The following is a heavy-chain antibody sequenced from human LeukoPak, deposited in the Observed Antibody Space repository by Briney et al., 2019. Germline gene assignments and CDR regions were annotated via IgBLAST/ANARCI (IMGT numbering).Heavy chain of an antibody. CDR1: GGSISSYY. CDR3: ARDRCSSTSCPDY. V-gene: IGHV4-59*01. Sequence: SETLSLTCTVPGGSISSYYWSWIRQPPGKGLEWIGYIYYSGSTNYNPSLKSRVTISVDTSKNQFSLKLSSVTAADTAVYYCARDRCSSTSCPDYWGQGTLVTVSS. J-gene: IGHJ4*02. CDR2: IYYSGST. D-gene: IGHD2-2*01.